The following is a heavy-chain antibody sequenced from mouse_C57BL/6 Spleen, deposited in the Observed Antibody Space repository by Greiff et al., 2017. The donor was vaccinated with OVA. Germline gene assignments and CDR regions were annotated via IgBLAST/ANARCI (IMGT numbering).Heavy chain of an antibody. Sequence: QVQLQQPGAELVKPGASVKMSCKASGYTFTSYWITWVKQRPGQGLEWIGDIYPGSGSTNYNEKFKSKATLTVDTSSSTAYMQLSSLTSEDSAVYYCARSGDYYGSSYPNYAMDYWGQGTSVTVSS. J-gene: IGHJ4*01. V-gene: IGHV1-55*01. CDR3: ARSGDYYGSSYPNYAMDY. CDR1: GYTFTSYW. D-gene: IGHD1-1*01. CDR2: IYPGSGST.